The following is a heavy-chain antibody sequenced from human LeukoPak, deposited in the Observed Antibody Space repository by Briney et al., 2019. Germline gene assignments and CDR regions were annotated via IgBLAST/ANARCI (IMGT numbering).Heavy chain of an antibody. CDR1: AYSISDGWV. D-gene: IGHD1-26*01. CDR2: IYRSGTT. Sequence: SETLSLTCTVSAYSISDGWVWGMIRQPPGKGLEWIGSIYRSGTTYYNPSLKSRVTMSVDTSNNQFSLKLTSMTAADTAMYYCSRLSHVAGAPKVSWFDPWGQGTLVTVSS. J-gene: IGHJ5*02. V-gene: IGHV4-38-2*02. CDR3: SRLSHVAGAPKVSWFDP.